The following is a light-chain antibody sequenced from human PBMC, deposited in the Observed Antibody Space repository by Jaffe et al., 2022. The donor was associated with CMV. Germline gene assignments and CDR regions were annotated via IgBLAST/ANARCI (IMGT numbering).Light chain of an antibody. Sequence: EILLTQSPATLSLSPGERATLSCRASQSVSTYLAWYQQKPGQAPRLLIYDASNRATGIPPRFSGSGSGADFTLTISSLEPEDFAVYYCQQRRDWPRTFGQGTKVEIK. J-gene: IGKJ1*01. CDR2: DAS. CDR3: QQRRDWPRT. V-gene: IGKV3-11*01. CDR1: QSVSTY.